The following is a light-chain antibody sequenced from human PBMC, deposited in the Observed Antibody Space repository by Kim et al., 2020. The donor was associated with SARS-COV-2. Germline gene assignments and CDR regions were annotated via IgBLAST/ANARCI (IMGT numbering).Light chain of an antibody. CDR3: QQYSSTPLT. J-gene: IGKJ4*01. CDR2: WAS. CDR1: QSVLYSSNNKNY. Sequence: DIVMTQSPDSLAVSLGERATINCKSSQSVLYSSNNKNYLAWYQQKPGQPPKLLIYWASTRESGVPDRFSGGGSGTDFTLTISSLQAEDVAVYYCQQYSSTPLTFGGGTKVDIK. V-gene: IGKV4-1*01.